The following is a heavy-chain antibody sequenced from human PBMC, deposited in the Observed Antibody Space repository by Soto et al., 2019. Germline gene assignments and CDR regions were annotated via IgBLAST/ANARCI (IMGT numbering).Heavy chain of an antibody. CDR1: GGSISSYY. J-gene: IGHJ6*02. V-gene: IGHV4-4*07. D-gene: IGHD6-13*01. CDR3: ARSSSWPRGGFGMDV. Sequence: QVQLQESGPGLVKLSETLSLTCTVSGGSISSYYRSWIRQPAGKGLEWIGRIYTSGSTNYNPSLKSRVTMSVDTSKNQFSLKLSSVTAADTAVYYCARSSSWPRGGFGMDVWGQGTTVTVSS. CDR2: IYTSGST.